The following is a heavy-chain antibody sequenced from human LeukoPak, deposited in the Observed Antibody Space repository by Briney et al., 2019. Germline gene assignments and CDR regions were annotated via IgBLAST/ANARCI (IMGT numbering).Heavy chain of an antibody. V-gene: IGHV1-69*06. CDR2: IIPIFGTA. J-gene: IGHJ4*02. CDR3: ARDNDSRDPSHFDY. CDR1: GGTLSSYA. D-gene: IGHD3-16*01. Sequence: ALVKVSCLASGGTLSSYAISWVRQAPGQGLEWMGGIIPIFGTAHYAQKFRGRVTMSADKFTRTAYMELSSLRSEDTAVYYCARDNDSRDPSHFDYWGQGTLVTVSS.